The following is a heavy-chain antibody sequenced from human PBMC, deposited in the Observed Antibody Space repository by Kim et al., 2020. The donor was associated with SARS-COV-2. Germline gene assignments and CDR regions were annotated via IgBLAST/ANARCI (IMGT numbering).Heavy chain of an antibody. CDR1: GFTFSSYA. D-gene: IGHD3-10*01. V-gene: IGHV3-23*01. CDR3: AKDIEGYYGSGYFDY. J-gene: IGHJ4*02. Sequence: GGSLRLSCAASGFTFSSYAMSWVRRAPGKGLECVSAISGSGGSTYYADSVKGRFTISRDNSKNTLYLQMNSLRAEDTAVYYCAKDIEGYYGSGYFDYWGQGTLVTVSS. CDR2: ISGSGGST.